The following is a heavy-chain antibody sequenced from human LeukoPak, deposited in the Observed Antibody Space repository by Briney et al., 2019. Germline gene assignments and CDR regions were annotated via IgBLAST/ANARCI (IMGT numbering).Heavy chain of an antibody. V-gene: IGHV1-69*05. J-gene: IGHJ4*02. CDR2: IIPMFGTT. Sequence: GASVKVSCKASGGFFNTYAISWVRQAPGQGLDWMGGIIPMFGTTNYAQKLQGRVTMTTDTSTSTAYMELRSLRSDDTAVYYCAREGLGELTLDCWGQGTLVTVSS. CDR3: AREGLGELTLDC. D-gene: IGHD3-16*01. CDR1: GGFFNTYA.